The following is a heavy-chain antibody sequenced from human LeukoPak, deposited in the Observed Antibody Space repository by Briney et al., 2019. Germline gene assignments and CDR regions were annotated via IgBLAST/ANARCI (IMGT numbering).Heavy chain of an antibody. D-gene: IGHD2-8*01. CDR2: INPNSGGT. V-gene: IGHV1-2*06. Sequence: GASVKVSCKASGYTFTGYYMHWVRQAPGQGLEWMGRINPNSGGTNYAQKFQGRVTMTRDTSISTAYMELSRLRSDDTAVYYCAREKEDIVLMVYGGIDYWGQGTLVTVSS. CDR3: AREKEDIVLMVYGGIDY. J-gene: IGHJ4*02. CDR1: GYTFTGYY.